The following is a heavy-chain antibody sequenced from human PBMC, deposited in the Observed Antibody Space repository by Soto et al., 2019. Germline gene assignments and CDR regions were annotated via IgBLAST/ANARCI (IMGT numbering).Heavy chain of an antibody. D-gene: IGHD3-10*01. CDR1: GGSFSGYY. CDR2: INHSGST. J-gene: IGHJ5*02. Sequence: QVQLQQWGAGLLKPSETLSLTCAVYGGSFSGYYWSWIRQPPGKGLEWIGEINHSGSTNYNPSLRSXVTLSXXTSKNQFSLKLSSVTAADTAVYYCARGPSMGWFDPWGQGTLVTVSS. V-gene: IGHV4-34*01. CDR3: ARGPSMGWFDP.